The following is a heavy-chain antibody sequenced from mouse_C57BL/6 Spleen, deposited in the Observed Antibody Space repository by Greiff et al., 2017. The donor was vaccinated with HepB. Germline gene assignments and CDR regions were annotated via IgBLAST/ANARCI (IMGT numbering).Heavy chain of an antibody. D-gene: IGHD1-1*01. Sequence: EVQGVESGGGLVKPGGSLKLSCAASGFTFSDYGMHWVRQAPEKGLEWVAYISSGSSTIYYADTVKGRFTISRDNAKNTLFLQMTSLRSEDTAMYYCARGDYYGSSYDWYFDVWGTGTTVTVSS. V-gene: IGHV5-17*01. CDR3: ARGDYYGSSYDWYFDV. CDR1: GFTFSDYG. CDR2: ISSGSSTI. J-gene: IGHJ1*03.